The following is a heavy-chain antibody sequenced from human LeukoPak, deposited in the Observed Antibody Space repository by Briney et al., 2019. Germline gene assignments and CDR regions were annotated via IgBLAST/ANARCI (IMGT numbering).Heavy chain of an antibody. Sequence: PSETLSLTCTVSGGSLSRCSSYWIWIRQPAGKGLEWIGHIFTGGSTKYNPSLKSRVSISVDTSKNQFSLKVTSLTAPDRAVYSWRSRAGDSMVFDIWGQGTMVTVSS. CDR3: RSRAGDSMVFDI. J-gene: IGHJ3*02. V-gene: IGHV4-61*09. CDR1: GGSLSRCSSY. CDR2: IFTGGST. D-gene: IGHD3-16*01.